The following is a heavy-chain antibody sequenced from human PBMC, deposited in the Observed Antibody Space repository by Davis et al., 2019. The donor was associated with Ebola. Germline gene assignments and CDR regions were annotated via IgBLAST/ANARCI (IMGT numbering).Heavy chain of an antibody. CDR1: GYSFANYW. CDR3: ARRPHRYSSVDF. Sequence: ESPKISRKGSGYSFANYWIGRVRPMPGKGLEWRGIIYPDDSDVIYSPSFQGQVIISVDKSINTAYLQWTSLKAPHTAMYYCARRPHRYSSVDFWGQGTLVTVSS. V-gene: IGHV5-51*01. D-gene: IGHD3-10*01. CDR2: IYPDDSDV. J-gene: IGHJ4*02.